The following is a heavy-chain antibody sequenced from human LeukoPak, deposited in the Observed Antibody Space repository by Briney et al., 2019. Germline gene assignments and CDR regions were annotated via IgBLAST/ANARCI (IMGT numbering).Heavy chain of an antibody. Sequence: PGGSLRLSCAASGFTFSSYAMSWVRQAPGKGLEWVAVISYDGSNKYYADSVKGRFTISRDNSKNTLYLQMNSLRAEDTAVYYCAKDGSRRDIAVAGTGFFDYWGQGTLVTVSS. D-gene: IGHD6-19*01. CDR2: ISYDGSNK. CDR3: AKDGSRRDIAVAGTGFFDY. V-gene: IGHV3-30*18. J-gene: IGHJ4*02. CDR1: GFTFSSYA.